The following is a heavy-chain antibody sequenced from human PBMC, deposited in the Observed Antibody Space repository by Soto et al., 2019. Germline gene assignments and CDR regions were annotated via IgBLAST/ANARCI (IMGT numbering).Heavy chain of an antibody. J-gene: IGHJ4*02. Sequence: GGSLRLCCAASGFTVSSNYMSWVRQAPGKGLEWVSVIYSGGSTYYADSVKGRFTISRDNSKNTLYLQMNSLRAEDTAVYYCVRTRYESSGWYSPKYYFDYWGQGTLVTVSS. CDR2: IYSGGST. V-gene: IGHV3-53*01. CDR1: GFTVSSNY. CDR3: VRTRYESSGWYSPKYYFDY. D-gene: IGHD6-19*01.